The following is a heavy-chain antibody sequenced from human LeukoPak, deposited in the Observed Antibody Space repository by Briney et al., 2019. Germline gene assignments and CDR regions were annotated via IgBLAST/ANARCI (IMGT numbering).Heavy chain of an antibody. CDR2: ISSSSSTI. CDR1: GFTFSSYS. CDR3: AAGHPYSSSFYYYYYMDV. V-gene: IGHV3-48*01. J-gene: IGHJ6*03. Sequence: GGSLRLSCAASGFTFSSYSMNWVRQAPGKGLEWVSYISSSSSTIYYADSVKGRFTISRDNAKNSLYLQMNSLRAEDTAVYYCAAGHPYSSSFYYYYYMDVWGKGTTVTVSS. D-gene: IGHD6-6*01.